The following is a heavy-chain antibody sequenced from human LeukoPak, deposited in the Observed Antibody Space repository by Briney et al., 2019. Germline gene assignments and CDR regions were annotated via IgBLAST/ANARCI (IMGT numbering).Heavy chain of an antibody. CDR3: AKHYDISGYYPY. CDR2: ISGGGGST. J-gene: IGHJ4*01. Sequence: PGGSLRLSCAASGFTFSTYAMSWVRQAPGKGLEWVSAISGGGGSTHYADSVKGRFTISRDNSKNTLFLQMSSLRADDTAIYYCAKHYDISGYYPYWGHGTLVTVSS. V-gene: IGHV3-23*01. D-gene: IGHD3-22*01. CDR1: GFTFSTYA.